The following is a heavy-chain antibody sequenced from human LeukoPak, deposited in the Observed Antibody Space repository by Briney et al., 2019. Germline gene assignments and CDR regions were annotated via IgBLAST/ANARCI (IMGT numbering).Heavy chain of an antibody. Sequence: GGSLRLSCAASGFTFSNYAMHWVRQAPGKGLEWVAVISYDGSNKYYADSVKGRFTISRDNSKNTLYLQMNSLRAEDTAVYYCARDMRDYGMDVWGQGTMVTVSS. CDR2: ISYDGSNK. CDR3: ARDMRDYGMDV. V-gene: IGHV3-30-3*01. D-gene: IGHD3-16*01. CDR1: GFTFSNYA. J-gene: IGHJ6*02.